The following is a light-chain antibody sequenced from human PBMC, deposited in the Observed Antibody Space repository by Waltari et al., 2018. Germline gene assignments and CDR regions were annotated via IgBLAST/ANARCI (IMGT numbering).Light chain of an antibody. J-gene: IGLJ2*01. V-gene: IGLV1-40*01. Sequence: QSVLTQPPSVSGAPGQRVTISCTGSSSNIGTGDLVYWYQNLPGTPPKPLIGGGTNRPSGVPDRLSGSKSGTSASLAIIGLRAEDEADYYCQSYDISLSGHVVFGGGTKLTVL. CDR3: QSYDISLSGHVV. CDR1: SSNIGTGDL. CDR2: GGT.